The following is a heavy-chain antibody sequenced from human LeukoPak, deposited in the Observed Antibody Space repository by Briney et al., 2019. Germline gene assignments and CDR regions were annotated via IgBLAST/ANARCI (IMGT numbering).Heavy chain of an antibody. CDR2: INSNRGGT. V-gene: IGHV1-2*02. J-gene: IGHJ3*02. CDR1: GYTFTNYY. CDR3: ARDHGDDAFDI. D-gene: IGHD3-3*01. Sequence: ASVRVSCKASGYTFTNYYIHWVRQAPGQGLEWMGWINSNRGGTNYAQKFQGRVTMTRDTSISTAYMELRSVRSDDTAVYYCARDHGDDAFDIWGPGTMVSVSS.